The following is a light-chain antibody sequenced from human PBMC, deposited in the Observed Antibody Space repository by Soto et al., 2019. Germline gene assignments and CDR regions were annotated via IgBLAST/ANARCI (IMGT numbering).Light chain of an antibody. CDR3: QFYGDPSKT. J-gene: IGKJ1*01. Sequence: EIVLTQSPGTLSLSPGERGTLSCRASQTVSSNFLAWYQQKPGQAPRLPIFDASTRATGIPDRFTDSGSGTDFTLTISRLEPEDFAVYYCQFYGDPSKTFGQGTKVEIK. V-gene: IGKV3-20*01. CDR1: QTVSSNF. CDR2: DAS.